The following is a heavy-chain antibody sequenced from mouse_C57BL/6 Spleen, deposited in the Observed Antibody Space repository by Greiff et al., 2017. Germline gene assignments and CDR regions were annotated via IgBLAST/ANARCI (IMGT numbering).Heavy chain of an antibody. J-gene: IGHJ1*03. V-gene: IGHV1-42*01. Sequence: EVQLQQSGPELVKPGASVKISCKASGYSFTGYYMNWVKQSPEKSLEWIGEINPSTGGTIYNQKFKAKATLTVDKSSSTAYMQLKSLTSEDSAVYYCARRDYGYDRGYFDVWGTGTTVTVSS. CDR3: ARRDYGYDRGYFDV. CDR2: INPSTGGT. CDR1: GYSFTGYY. D-gene: IGHD2-2*01.